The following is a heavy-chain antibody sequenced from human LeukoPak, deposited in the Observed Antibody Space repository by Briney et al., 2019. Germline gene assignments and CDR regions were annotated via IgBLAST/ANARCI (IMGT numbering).Heavy chain of an antibody. CDR3: ARGRVSSSHFDY. J-gene: IGHJ4*02. D-gene: IGHD6-6*01. V-gene: IGHV4-34*01. CDR2: INHSGST. CDR1: GGSFSVYY. Sequence: PSETLSLTCAVCGGSFSVYYWSWIRQPPGKGLEWIGEINHSGSTNYNPSLKSRVTISVDTSKNQFSLKLSSVTAADTAVYYCARGRVSSSHFDYWGQGTLVTVSS.